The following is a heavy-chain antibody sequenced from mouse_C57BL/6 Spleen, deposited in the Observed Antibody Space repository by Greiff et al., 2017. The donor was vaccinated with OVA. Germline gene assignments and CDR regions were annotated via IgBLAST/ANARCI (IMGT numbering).Heavy chain of an antibody. CDR2: IDPEDGET. J-gene: IGHJ2*01. Sequence: VQLKQSGAELVKPGASVKLSCTASGFNIKDYYMHWVKQRTEQGLEWIGRIDPEDGETKYATKFQGKATITADTSSNTAYLQLSSLTSEDTAVYYCARGTLYYFDYWGQGTTLTVSS. V-gene: IGHV14-2*01. CDR3: ARGTLYYFDY. CDR1: GFNIKDYY. D-gene: IGHD5-1*01.